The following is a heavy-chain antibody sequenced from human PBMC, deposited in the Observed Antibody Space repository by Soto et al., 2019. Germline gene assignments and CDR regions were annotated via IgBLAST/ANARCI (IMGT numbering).Heavy chain of an antibody. V-gene: IGHV4-34*01. D-gene: IGHD2-21*02. CDR1: GGSFSGFS. Sequence: SQTLSLTCAVSGGSFSGFSWTWIRQPPGEGLEWIGEINHSGTTNFNPSLRSRLTISLDSSKKHFSLKLTSMTAADAAVYYCARADRTLVTSYGLDVWGQGTTVTVS. CDR2: INHSGTT. CDR3: ARADRTLVTSYGLDV. J-gene: IGHJ6*02.